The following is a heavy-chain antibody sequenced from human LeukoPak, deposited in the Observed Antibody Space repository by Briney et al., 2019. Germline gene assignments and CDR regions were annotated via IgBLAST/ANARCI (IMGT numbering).Heavy chain of an antibody. Sequence: PGGSLRLSCAASGFTFSSYAMHWVRQAPGKGLEWVAVISYDGSNKYYADSVKGRFTISRDNSKNTLYLQMNSLRAEDTAVYYCAREAYSCDVWGQGTTVTVSS. J-gene: IGHJ6*02. CDR1: GFTFSSYA. D-gene: IGHD2-15*01. CDR3: AREAYSCDV. CDR2: ISYDGSNK. V-gene: IGHV3-30-3*01.